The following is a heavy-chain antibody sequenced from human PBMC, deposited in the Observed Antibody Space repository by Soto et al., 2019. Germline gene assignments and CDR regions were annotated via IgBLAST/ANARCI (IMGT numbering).Heavy chain of an antibody. V-gene: IGHV3-30*18. CDR1: GFTFSSYG. CDR3: AKDTGVGAAAGSHDY. D-gene: IGHD6-13*01. CDR2: ISYDGSNK. J-gene: IGHJ4*02. Sequence: QVQLVESGGGVVQPGRSLRLSCAASGFTFSSYGMHWVRQAPGKGLEWVAVISYDGSNKYYADSVKCRFTISRDNSKNTLYLQMNSLRAEDTAVYYCAKDTGVGAAAGSHDYWGQGTLVTVSS.